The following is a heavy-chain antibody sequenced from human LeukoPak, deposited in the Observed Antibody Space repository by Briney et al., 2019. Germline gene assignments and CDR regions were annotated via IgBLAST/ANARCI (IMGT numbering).Heavy chain of an antibody. CDR3: ARVYGNRFVVVVAATPYYFDY. V-gene: IGHV1-18*01. Sequence: ASVKVSCKASGYTFTSYGISWVRQAPGQGLEWMGWISAYNGNTNYAQKLQGRVTMATDTSTSTAYMELRSLRSDDTAVYYCARVYGNRFVVVVAATPYYFDYWGQGTLVTVSS. CDR1: GYTFTSYG. D-gene: IGHD2-15*01. J-gene: IGHJ4*02. CDR2: ISAYNGNT.